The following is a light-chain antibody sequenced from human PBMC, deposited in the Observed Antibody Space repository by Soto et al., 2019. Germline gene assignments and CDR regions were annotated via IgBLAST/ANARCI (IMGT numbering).Light chain of an antibody. V-gene: IGLV2-18*02. CDR1: STDFVSYNR. Sequence: QSVLTQPPSVSGSPGQSVTISCTGTSTDFVSYNRVSWYQQPPGTAPKLMIYEVSKRPLVVPDRFSGSKSGNTASLTISGLQAQDEADSYCSSYTDRTNLVFGTGTKVTAL. CDR3: SSYTDRTNLV. CDR2: EVS. J-gene: IGLJ1*01.